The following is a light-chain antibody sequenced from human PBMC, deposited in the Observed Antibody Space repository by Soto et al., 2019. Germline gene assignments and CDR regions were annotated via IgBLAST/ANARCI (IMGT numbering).Light chain of an antibody. CDR3: LQHNSYPYT. CDR1: QGIRND. Sequence: DTQMTQSPSYLSASVGDRVTFTCRASQGIRNDLAWYQQKPGKAPKRLIYGASSLQSGVPSRFSGSGFGTEFTLTLSSLQPEDFATYYCLQHNSYPYTFGQGTKLEIK. J-gene: IGKJ2*01. V-gene: IGKV1-17*01. CDR2: GAS.